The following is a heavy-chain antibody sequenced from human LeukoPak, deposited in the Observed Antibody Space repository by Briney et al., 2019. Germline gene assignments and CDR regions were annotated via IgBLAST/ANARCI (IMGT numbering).Heavy chain of an antibody. Sequence: ASVKVSCKTSGYTFTSYDINWVRHATGQGLEWMGWMIHNSGNTGCSQKFLGSVTMTRNTSIITAYFELSSLRSESTAAYYYARGQRYCSGGRCHIENWFDPWGQGTLVTVSS. V-gene: IGHV1-8*01. CDR2: MIHNSGNT. CDR1: GYTFTSYD. J-gene: IGHJ5*02. D-gene: IGHD2-15*01. CDR3: ARGQRYCSGGRCHIENWFDP.